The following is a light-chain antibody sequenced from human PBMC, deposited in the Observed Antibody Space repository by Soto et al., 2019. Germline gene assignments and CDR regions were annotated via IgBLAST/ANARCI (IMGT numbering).Light chain of an antibody. J-gene: IGKJ5*01. Sequence: EIVMTQSPATLSVSPGERATLSCRASQSVNSNLAWYQQKPGQAPRLLIYGASTRATGIPARFSGSGSGTEFTLTISSLQSEDSAVYYCQQDNNWPLITFGQGTRLEI. CDR3: QQDNNWPLIT. CDR2: GAS. CDR1: QSVNSN. V-gene: IGKV3-15*01.